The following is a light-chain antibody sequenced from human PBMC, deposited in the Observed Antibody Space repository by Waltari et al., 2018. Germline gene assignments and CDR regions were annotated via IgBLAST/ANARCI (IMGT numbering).Light chain of an antibody. CDR1: SSSVGFYSF. Sequence: QSALTQPASVSGSPGQSITIPCTGTSSSVGFYSFVSWYQHHPGKVPKLMIYEVSNRPSGVSNRFSGSKSGNTASLTISELQAEDEADYYCSSYTGRSTLYVFGTGTTVTVL. CDR2: EVS. V-gene: IGLV2-14*01. CDR3: SSYTGRSTLYV. J-gene: IGLJ1*01.